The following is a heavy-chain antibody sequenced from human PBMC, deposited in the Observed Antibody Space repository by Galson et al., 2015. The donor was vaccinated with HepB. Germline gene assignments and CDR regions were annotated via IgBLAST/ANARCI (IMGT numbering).Heavy chain of an antibody. CDR3: AKVKVKGVHVFDY. Sequence: SLRLSCAASGFTFNNYGMNWVRQGPGQGLEWVSIISGSGDITSYADSVKGRFTISRDNSKNTLYLQMNSLRAEGTAIYYCAKVKVKGVHVFDYWGQGTLVTVSS. D-gene: IGHD2-8*01. J-gene: IGHJ4*02. V-gene: IGHV3-23*01. CDR2: ISGSGDIT. CDR1: GFTFNNYG.